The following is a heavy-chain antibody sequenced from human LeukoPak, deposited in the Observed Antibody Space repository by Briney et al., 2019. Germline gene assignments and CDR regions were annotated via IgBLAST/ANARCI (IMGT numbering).Heavy chain of an antibody. J-gene: IGHJ4*02. V-gene: IGHV4-59*08. D-gene: IGHD3-22*01. CDR1: GGSIISYY. Sequence: SETLSLTCTVSGGSIISYYWSWIRQPPGKGLEWIGYIYYSGSTNYNPSLKSRVTISVGTSKNQFSLKLSSVTAADTAVYYCARQDYYDSSGYYAYYFDYWGQGTLVTVSS. CDR2: IYYSGST. CDR3: ARQDYYDSSGYYAYYFDY.